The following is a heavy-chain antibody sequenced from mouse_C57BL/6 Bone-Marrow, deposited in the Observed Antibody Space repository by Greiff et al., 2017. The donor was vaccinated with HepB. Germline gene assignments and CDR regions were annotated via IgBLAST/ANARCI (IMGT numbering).Heavy chain of an antibody. V-gene: IGHV1-75*01. CDR3: AMGLTWDWYFDV. CDR2: IFPGSGST. J-gene: IGHJ1*03. CDR1: GYTFTDYY. Sequence: QVQLKESGPELVKPGASVKISCKASGYTFTDYYINWVKQRPGQGLEWIGWIFPGSGSTYYNEKFKGKATLTVDKSSSTAYMLLSSPTSEDSAVYFCAMGLTWDWYFDVWGTGTTVTVSS. D-gene: IGHD4-1*01.